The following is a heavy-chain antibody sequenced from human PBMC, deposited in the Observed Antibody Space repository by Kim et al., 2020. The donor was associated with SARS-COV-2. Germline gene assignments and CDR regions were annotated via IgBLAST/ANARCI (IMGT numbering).Heavy chain of an antibody. CDR2: ISSSSSYI. V-gene: IGHV3-21*01. CDR1: GFTFSSYS. Sequence: GGSLRLSCAASGFTFSSYSMNWVRQAPGKGLEWVSSISSSSSYIYYADSVKGRFTISRDNAKNSLYLQMNSLRAEDTAVYYCARDYGSSSWYSSHLYYNYYGMDVWGQGTTVTVSS. J-gene: IGHJ6*02. D-gene: IGHD6-13*01. CDR3: ARDYGSSSWYSSHLYYNYYGMDV.